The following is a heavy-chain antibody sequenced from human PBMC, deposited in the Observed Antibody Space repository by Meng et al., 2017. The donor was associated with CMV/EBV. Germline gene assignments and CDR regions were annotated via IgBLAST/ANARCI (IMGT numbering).Heavy chain of an antibody. CDR2: IYPGDSDT. D-gene: IGHD6-13*01. CDR1: GYSFTNYW. CDR3: ARHSAPNVAASGVIYFDY. V-gene: IGHV5-51*01. J-gene: IGHJ4*02. Sequence: KVSCKVSGYSFTNYWIGWVRQMPGKGLEWLGIIYPGDSDTGYSPSFQGQVTIPADKSISTAYLQWSSLKASDTAIYYCARHSAPNVAASGVIYFDYWGQGTLVTVSS.